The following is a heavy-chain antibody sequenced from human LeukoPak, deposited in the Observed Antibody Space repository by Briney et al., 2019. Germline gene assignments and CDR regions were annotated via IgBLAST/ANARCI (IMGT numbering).Heavy chain of an antibody. CDR2: ISSSGDST. V-gene: IGHV3-23*01. D-gene: IGHD1-26*01. J-gene: IGHJ3*02. Sequence: GGSLRLSCAASGFTFSSYAMHWVRQAPGKGLEWVSAISSSGDSTYYADSVKGRFTISRDNSKNTLYVHMNSLRAEDTAIYYCAKDYVGQVPDAFDIWGQGTMVTVSS. CDR3: AKDYVGQVPDAFDI. CDR1: GFTFSSYA.